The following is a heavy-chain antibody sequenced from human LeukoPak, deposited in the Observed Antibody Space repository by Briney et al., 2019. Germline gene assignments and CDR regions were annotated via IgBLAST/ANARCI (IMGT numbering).Heavy chain of an antibody. CDR1: GYTFTGYF. CDR3: ARHGDHDAFDI. CDR2: INPNSGGT. Sequence: GASVKVSCKASGYTFTGYFMHWVRQAPGQGLEWMGWINPNSGGTNYAQKFRGRVIMTRDTSISTAYIELSRLRSDDTALYYCARHGDHDAFDIWGQGTMVTVSS. J-gene: IGHJ3*02. V-gene: IGHV1-2*02. D-gene: IGHD7-27*01.